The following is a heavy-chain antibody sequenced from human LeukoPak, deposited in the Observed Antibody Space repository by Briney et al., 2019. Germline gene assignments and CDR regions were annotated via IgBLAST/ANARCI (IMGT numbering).Heavy chain of an antibody. CDR2: ISGSGGST. D-gene: IGHD3-10*01. Sequence: PGGSLRLSCAASGFTFSSYAMSWVRQAPGKGLEWVSAISGSGGSTFYTDSVKGRFTISRDNSKNTLYLQMNSLRAEDTAVYYCAKDLKGYYGSGSYPPWGQGTLVTVSS. CDR3: AKDLKGYYGSGSYPP. J-gene: IGHJ5*02. CDR1: GFTFSSYA. V-gene: IGHV3-23*01.